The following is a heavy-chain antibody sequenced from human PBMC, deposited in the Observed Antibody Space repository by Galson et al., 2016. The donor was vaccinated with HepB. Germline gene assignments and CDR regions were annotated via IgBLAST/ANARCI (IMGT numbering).Heavy chain of an antibody. CDR3: ARVGLRFFDWLSAPGTFDV. CDR1: GDSVSTNSAA. CDR2: TSYYRSQWYY. D-gene: IGHD3-9*01. Sequence: CAISGDSVSTNSAAWHWIWQSPSRGLEWLGKTSYYRSQWYYDYALSVRSRIIINPHTSKNQFSLQLNSVTPEDTAVYYRARVGLRFFDWLSAPGTFDVWGQGIAVTVSS. J-gene: IGHJ3*01. V-gene: IGHV6-1*01.